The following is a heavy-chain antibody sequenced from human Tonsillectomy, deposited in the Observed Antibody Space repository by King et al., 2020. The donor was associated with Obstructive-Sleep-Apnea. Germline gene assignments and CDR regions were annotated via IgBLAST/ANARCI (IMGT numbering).Heavy chain of an antibody. V-gene: IGHV4-39*07. CDR3: ARDSGRYSTNWFDP. Sequence: QLQESGPGLVKPSETLSLTCTVSGGSISSSSYYWGWIRQPPGKGLEWIGSIYYSGSTYYNPSLKSRVTISVDTSKNQFSLKLSSVTAADTAVYYCARDSGRYSTNWFDPWGQGTLVTVSS. CDR2: IYYSGST. J-gene: IGHJ5*02. D-gene: IGHD1-26*01. CDR1: GGSISSSSYY.